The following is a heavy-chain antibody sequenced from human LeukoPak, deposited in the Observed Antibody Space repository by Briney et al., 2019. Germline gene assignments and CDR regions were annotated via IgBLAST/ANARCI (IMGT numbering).Heavy chain of an antibody. CDR1: GFTFDDYA. J-gene: IGHJ4*02. CDR2: IGGGGGST. V-gene: IGHV3-43*02. Sequence: GGSLRLSCAASGFTFDDYAMHWVRQAPGKGLEWVSLIGGGGGSTYYADSVKGRFTISRDNSKNSLFLQMKSLRTDDTALYYCVKEPHYYDRSGYFWGQGILVTVSS. D-gene: IGHD3-22*01. CDR3: VKEPHYYDRSGYF.